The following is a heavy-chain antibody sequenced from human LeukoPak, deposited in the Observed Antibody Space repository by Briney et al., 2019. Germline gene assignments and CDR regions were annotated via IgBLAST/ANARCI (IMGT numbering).Heavy chain of an antibody. V-gene: IGHV4-59*01. J-gene: IGHJ5*02. Sequence: SETLSLTCTVSGGSISSYYWSWIRQPPGKGLEWIGYIYYSGSTNYNPSLKSRVTISVDTSKNQFSLKLTSVTAADTAMYYCARTYSSNWYSGFDPWGQGTLVTVSS. D-gene: IGHD6-13*01. CDR1: GGSISSYY. CDR2: IYYSGST. CDR3: ARTYSSNWYSGFDP.